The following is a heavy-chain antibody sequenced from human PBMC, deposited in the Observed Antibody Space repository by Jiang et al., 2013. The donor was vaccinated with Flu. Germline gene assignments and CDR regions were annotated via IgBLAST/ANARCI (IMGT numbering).Heavy chain of an antibody. CDR3: AKDRVSSGWYEG. V-gene: IGHV3-23*01. J-gene: IGHJ4*02. CDR1: GFTFSSYA. Sequence: RLSCAASGFTFSSYAMSWVRQAPGKGLEWVSAISGSGGSTYYADSVKGRFTISRDNSKNTLYLQMNSLRAEDTAVYYCAKDRVSSGWYEGWGRGTLVTVSS. D-gene: IGHD6-19*01. CDR2: ISGSGGST.